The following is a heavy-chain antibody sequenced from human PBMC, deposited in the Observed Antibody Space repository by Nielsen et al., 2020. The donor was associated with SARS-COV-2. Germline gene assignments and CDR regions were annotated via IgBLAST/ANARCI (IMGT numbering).Heavy chain of an antibody. CDR1: GFTFSRYD. D-gene: IGHD4-23*01. J-gene: IGHJ4*02. Sequence: GESLKISCAASGFTFSRYDMHWVRQATGKGLEWVSAIGTAGDTYYPGSVKGRFTISRENAKNSLYLQMNSLRAGDTAVYYCARDRGGAGFDYWGQGTLVTVSS. CDR2: IGTAGDT. V-gene: IGHV3-13*04. CDR3: ARDRGGAGFDY.